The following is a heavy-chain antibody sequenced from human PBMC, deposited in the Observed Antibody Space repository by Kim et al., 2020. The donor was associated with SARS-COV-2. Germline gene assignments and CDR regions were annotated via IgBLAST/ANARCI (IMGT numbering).Heavy chain of an antibody. Sequence: ADAVKGRFTISRDNSKNTLYLQMNSLRAEDTAVYYCARDQVVRGVIYFDYWGQGTLVTVSS. V-gene: IGHV3-53*01. CDR3: ARDQVVRGVIYFDY. D-gene: IGHD3-10*01. J-gene: IGHJ4*02.